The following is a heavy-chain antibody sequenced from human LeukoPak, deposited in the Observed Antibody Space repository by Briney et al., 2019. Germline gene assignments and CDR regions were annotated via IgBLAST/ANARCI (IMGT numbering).Heavy chain of an antibody. CDR3: ARDFPSGYSYGWEFGSYFDY. J-gene: IGHJ4*02. CDR1: GYTFTSYG. CDR2: ISAYNGNT. D-gene: IGHD5-18*01. V-gene: IGHV1-18*01. Sequence: ASVKVSCKASGYTFTSYGISWVRQAPGQGLEWMGWISAYNGNTNYAQKLQGRVTMTTDTSTSTAYMELRSLRSDDTAVYYCARDFPSGYSYGWEFGSYFDYWGQGTLVTVSS.